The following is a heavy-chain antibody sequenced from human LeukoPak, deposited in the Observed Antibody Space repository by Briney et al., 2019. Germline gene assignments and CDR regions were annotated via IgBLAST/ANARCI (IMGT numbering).Heavy chain of an antibody. V-gene: IGHV1-2*02. CDR3: AREAVADNPPGY. CDR2: INPNSGDT. Sequence: ASVKVSCKASGGTFSSYAISWVRQAPGQGLEWMGWINPNSGDTNYAQKFQGRVTMTRDTSISTTYMELSSLRSDDTAVYFCAREAVADNPPGYWGQGTLVTVSS. J-gene: IGHJ4*02. D-gene: IGHD6-19*01. CDR1: GGTFSSYA.